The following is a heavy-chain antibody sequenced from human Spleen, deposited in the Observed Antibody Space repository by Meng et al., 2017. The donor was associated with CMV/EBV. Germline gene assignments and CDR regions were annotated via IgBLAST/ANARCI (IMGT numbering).Heavy chain of an antibody. D-gene: IGHD2-8*01. J-gene: IGHJ3*01. CDR3: AKEGTLYSFDL. CDR1: GFTFGIHP. CDR2: IYGGDSIK. Sequence: SCAASGFTFGIHPIPGVRQAPGKEMEWISIIYGGDSIKYYANTVEGRFTISRDNSKNTLYLQMNSLRAEDAALYFCAKEGTLYSFDLWGQGTLVTVSS. V-gene: IGHV3-23*03.